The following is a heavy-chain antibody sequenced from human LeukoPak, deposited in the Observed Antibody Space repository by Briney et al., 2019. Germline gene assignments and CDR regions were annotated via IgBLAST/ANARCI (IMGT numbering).Heavy chain of an antibody. D-gene: IGHD3-16*01. CDR2: ISWNSGSI. V-gene: IGHV3-9*01. Sequence: PGGSLTLSCAASGFTFDDYAMHWLRQAPGKGLEWVSGISWNSGSIGYADSVKGRFTISRDNAKNSLYLQMNSLSAEDTALYYCAKDMGEMVYYMDVWGKGTTVTVSS. CDR1: GFTFDDYA. CDR3: AKDMGEMVYYMDV. J-gene: IGHJ6*03.